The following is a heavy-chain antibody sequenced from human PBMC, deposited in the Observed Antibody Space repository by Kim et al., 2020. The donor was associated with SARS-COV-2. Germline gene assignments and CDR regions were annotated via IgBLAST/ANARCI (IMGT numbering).Heavy chain of an antibody. Sequence: SETLSLTCTVSGGSISSYYWSWIRQPPGKGLEWIGYIYYSGSTNYNPSLKSRVTISVDTSKNQFSLKLSSVTAADTAVYYCARLSHSYSSGWYGMDVWGQGTTLTVSS. CDR1: GGSISSYY. D-gene: IGHD6-19*01. CDR3: ARLSHSYSSGWYGMDV. J-gene: IGHJ6*02. V-gene: IGHV4-59*08. CDR2: IYYSGST.